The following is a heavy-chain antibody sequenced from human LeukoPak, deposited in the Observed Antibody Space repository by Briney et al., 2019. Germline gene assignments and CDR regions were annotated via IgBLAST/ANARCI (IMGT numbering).Heavy chain of an antibody. Sequence: SETLSLTCTVSGGSISSYYWSWIRQPAGKGLEWIGRIYTSGSTNYNPSLKSRVTMSVDTSKNQFSLKLSSVTAADTAVYYCARDAPRPSDSSGYYYILPTRGSRGMDVWGKGTTVTVSS. D-gene: IGHD3-22*01. CDR2: IYTSGST. V-gene: IGHV4-4*07. CDR3: ARDAPRPSDSSGYYYILPTRGSRGMDV. J-gene: IGHJ6*03. CDR1: GGSISSYY.